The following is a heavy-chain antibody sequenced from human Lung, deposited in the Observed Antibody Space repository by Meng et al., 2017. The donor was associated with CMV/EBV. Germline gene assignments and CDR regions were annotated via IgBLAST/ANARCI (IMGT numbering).Heavy chain of an antibody. V-gene: IGHV7-4-1*02. CDR3: ARGGNFDP. J-gene: IGHJ5*02. D-gene: IGHD2/OR15-2a*01. Sequence: VHLVQSWSKLKKPGASVKVSCKVSGYTFSTYTINWVRQAHGRGLEWMGWISTNTGTPTYTQGFTGRFVFSLDTSVSTAYLQISSLKAEDTAVYYCARGGNFDPWGQGTLVTVSS. CDR2: ISTNTGTP. CDR1: GYTFSTYT.